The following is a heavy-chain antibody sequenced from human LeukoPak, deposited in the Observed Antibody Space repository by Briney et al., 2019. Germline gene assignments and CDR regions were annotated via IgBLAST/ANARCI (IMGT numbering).Heavy chain of an antibody. V-gene: IGHV4-34*01. D-gene: IGHD3-3*01. Sequence: SETLSLTCAVYGGSFSGYYWSWIRQPPRKGLEWIGEINHSGSTNYNPSLKSRVTISVDTSKNQFSLKLSSVTAADTAVYYCARVGPYDFWSGYAEDAFDIWGQGTMVTVSS. CDR2: INHSGST. CDR3: ARVGPYDFWSGYAEDAFDI. J-gene: IGHJ3*02. CDR1: GGSFSGYY.